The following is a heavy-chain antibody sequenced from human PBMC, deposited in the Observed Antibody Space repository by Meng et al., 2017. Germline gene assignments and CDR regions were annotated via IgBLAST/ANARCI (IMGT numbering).Heavy chain of an antibody. CDR1: GVSFSGYY. V-gene: IGHV4-34*01. J-gene: IGHJ4*02. Sequence: QVVLPVWGAGVLSASETLTLPCAVSGVSFSGYYCRWIRQPPGTGLEYIGEINHSGSTNYNPSLKSRVTISVDTSKNQFSLKLSSVTAADTAVYYCAGGLRPAALGYYFDYWGQGTLVTVSS. D-gene: IGHD3-3*02. CDR3: AGGLRPAALGYYFDY. CDR2: INHSGST.